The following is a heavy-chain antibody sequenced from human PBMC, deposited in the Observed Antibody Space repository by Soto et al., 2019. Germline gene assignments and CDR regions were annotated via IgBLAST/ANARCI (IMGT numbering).Heavy chain of an antibody. V-gene: IGHV5-51*01. D-gene: IGHD6-13*01. J-gene: IGHJ6*02. CDR1: GYIFTSYW. CDR2: IYPGDSDT. Sequence: PGESLKISCNGSGYIFTSYWIGWVRQMPGKGLEWMGIIYPGDSDTRYSPSFQGQVTISADKSISTAYLQWSSLKASDTAMYYCARRSDTAGYYYGMDVWGQGTTVTVS. CDR3: ARRSDTAGYYYGMDV.